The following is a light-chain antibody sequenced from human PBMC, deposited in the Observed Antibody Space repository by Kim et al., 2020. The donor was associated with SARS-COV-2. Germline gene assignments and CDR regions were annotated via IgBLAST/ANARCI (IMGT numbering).Light chain of an antibody. Sequence: SSELTQDPAVSVALGQIVRITCQGDSLRTYYASWYQQKPGQAPVLVIYGKNNRPSGIPDRFSGSSSGNTASLTITGAQAEDEADYYCKSRDSSGNLLVFG. J-gene: IGLJ2*01. CDR3: KSRDSSGNLLV. V-gene: IGLV3-19*01. CDR1: SLRTYY. CDR2: GKN.